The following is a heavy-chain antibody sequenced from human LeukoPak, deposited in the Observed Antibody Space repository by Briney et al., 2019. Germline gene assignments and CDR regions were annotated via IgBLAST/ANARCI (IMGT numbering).Heavy chain of an antibody. CDR2: INHSGST. CDR3: ARQRSINYYGSGKKLGWYFDL. CDR1: GGSFSDYY. D-gene: IGHD3-10*01. V-gene: IGHV4-34*01. Sequence: PSETLSLTCAVYGGSFSDYYWSWIRQPPGKGLEWIGEINHSGSTNYNPSLKSRVSISVDTSKNQFSLKLNSVTAADTAVYYCARQRSINYYGSGKKLGWYFDLWGRGTLVTVSS. J-gene: IGHJ2*01.